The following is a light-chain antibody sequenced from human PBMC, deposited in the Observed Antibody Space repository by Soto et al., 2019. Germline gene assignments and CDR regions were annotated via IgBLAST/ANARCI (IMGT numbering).Light chain of an antibody. Sequence: QSALTQPASVSGSPGQSITISCTGTDSDVGNYNYVSWYQHHPGKAPKLMIYGVSNRPSGVSNRFSGSKSGNAASLTISGLQAEDEADYYCSSYTAYTTLWVFGGGTQLTVL. CDR1: DSDVGNYNY. V-gene: IGLV2-14*01. CDR2: GVS. J-gene: IGLJ3*02. CDR3: SSYTAYTTLWV.